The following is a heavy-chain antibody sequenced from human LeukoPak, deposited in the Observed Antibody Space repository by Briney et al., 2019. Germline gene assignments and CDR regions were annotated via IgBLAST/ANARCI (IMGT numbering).Heavy chain of an antibody. V-gene: IGHV1-18*01. J-gene: IGHJ6*02. CDR1: GGTFTSYG. Sequence: ASVKVSCKASGGTFTSYGISWVRQAPGQGLEWMGWISAYNGNTNYAQKLQGRVTMTTDTSTSTAYMELRSLRSDDTAVYYCARGNSFGYSSSWSLGDYYGMDVWGQGTTVTVSS. D-gene: IGHD6-13*01. CDR3: ARGNSFGYSSSWSLGDYYGMDV. CDR2: ISAYNGNT.